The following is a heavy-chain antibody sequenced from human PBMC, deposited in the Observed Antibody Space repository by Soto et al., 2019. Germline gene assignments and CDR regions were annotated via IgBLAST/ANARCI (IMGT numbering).Heavy chain of an antibody. Sequence: SGGSLRLSCAASGFTFSSYWMSWVRQAPGKGLEWVANIKQDGSEKYYVDSVKGRFTISRDNAKNSLYLQMNSLRAEDTAVYYCARATDRYDFWSGYPYYYYYMDVWGKGTTVTVSS. J-gene: IGHJ6*03. D-gene: IGHD3-3*01. CDR2: IKQDGSEK. CDR3: ARATDRYDFWSGYPYYYYYMDV. V-gene: IGHV3-7*01. CDR1: GFTFSSYW.